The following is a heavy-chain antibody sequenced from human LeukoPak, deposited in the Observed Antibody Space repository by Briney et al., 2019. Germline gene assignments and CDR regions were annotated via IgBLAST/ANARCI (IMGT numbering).Heavy chain of an antibody. CDR2: IYYSGST. D-gene: IGHD2-2*03. V-gene: IGHV4-39*07. J-gene: IGHJ5*02. CDR3: ARLLRVGYCSTTTCNWFDP. Sequence: KTSETLSLTCTVSGGSISSHYWGWIRQPPGKGLEWIGSIYYSGSTYYSPSLKSRVTISVDTSKNQFSLKLSSVTAADTAVYYCARLLRVGYCSTTTCNWFDPWGQGTLVTVSS. CDR1: GGSISSHY.